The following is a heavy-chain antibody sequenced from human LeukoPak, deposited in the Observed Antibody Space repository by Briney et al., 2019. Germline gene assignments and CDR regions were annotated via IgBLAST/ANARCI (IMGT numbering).Heavy chain of an antibody. V-gene: IGHV1-69*01. CDR2: IIPIFGTA. D-gene: IGHD4-11*01. Sequence: ASXKVSCKASGGTFSSYAISWVRQAPGQGLEWMGGIIPIFGTANYAQKFQGRVTITADESTSTAYMELSSLRSEDTAVYYCARIPESASTVTAYYFDYWGQGTLVTVSS. CDR1: GGTFSSYA. CDR3: ARIPESASTVTAYYFDY. J-gene: IGHJ4*02.